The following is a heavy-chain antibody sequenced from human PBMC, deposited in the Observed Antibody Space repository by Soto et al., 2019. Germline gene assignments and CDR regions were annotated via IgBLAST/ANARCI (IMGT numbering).Heavy chain of an antibody. Sequence: SETLSLTCTVSGGSISSYYWSWIRQPPGKGLEWIGYIYYSGSTNYNPSLKSRVTISVDTSKNQFSLKLSSVTAADTAVYYCARGGSGWLNYFDYWGQGTLVTVSS. D-gene: IGHD6-19*01. CDR2: IYYSGST. J-gene: IGHJ4*02. CDR1: GGSISSYY. CDR3: ARGGSGWLNYFDY. V-gene: IGHV4-59*01.